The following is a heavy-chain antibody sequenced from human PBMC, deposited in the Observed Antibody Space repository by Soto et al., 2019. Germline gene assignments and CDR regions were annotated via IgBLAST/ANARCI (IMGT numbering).Heavy chain of an antibody. CDR3: ARGAYRAYYLDH. J-gene: IGHJ4*02. Sequence: EVQLVESGGGLVQPGGSLRLSCAASGFSFSTYWMHWVHQAPGKGLVWVSRKGDESDTNYADSVKGRFTISRDNAQNTLYLQMSSLRAEDTAIYYCARGAYRAYYLDHWGQGALVTIS. CDR1: GFSFSTYW. CDR2: KGDESDT. D-gene: IGHD3-10*01. V-gene: IGHV3-74*01.